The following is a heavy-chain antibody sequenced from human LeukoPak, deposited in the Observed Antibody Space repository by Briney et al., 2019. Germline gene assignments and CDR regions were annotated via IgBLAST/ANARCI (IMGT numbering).Heavy chain of an antibody. CDR1: GYTFTGYY. J-gene: IGHJ1*01. CDR2: MNPNSGNT. CDR3: ARGYSSSWYRFGEYFQH. V-gene: IGHV1-8*03. D-gene: IGHD6-13*01. Sequence: ASVKVSCKASGYTFTGYYIHWVRQAPGQGLEWMGWMNPNSGNTGYAQKFQGRVTITRNTSISTAYMELSSLRSEDTAVYYCARGYSSSWYRFGEYFQHWGQGTLVAVSS.